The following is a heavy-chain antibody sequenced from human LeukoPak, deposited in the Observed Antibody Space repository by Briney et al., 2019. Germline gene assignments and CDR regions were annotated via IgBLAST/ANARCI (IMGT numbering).Heavy chain of an antibody. J-gene: IGHJ5*02. D-gene: IGHD2-2*01. Sequence: GRSLRLSCEASEFIFRSYGMHWVRQAPGKGLEWVAAIWDDGSEKYYGDSVRGRFTISRDNSKNTLYLQMDSLRDEDTAVYYCARYAANHLNWFDLWGQGTLVTV. CDR3: ARYAANHLNWFDL. V-gene: IGHV3-33*01. CDR1: EFIFRSYG. CDR2: IWDDGSEK.